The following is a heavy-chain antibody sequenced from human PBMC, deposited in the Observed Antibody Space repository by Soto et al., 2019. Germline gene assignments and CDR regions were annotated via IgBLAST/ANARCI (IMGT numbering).Heavy chain of an antibody. J-gene: IGHJ6*02. D-gene: IGHD3-10*01. CDR2: ISPNSGAT. Sequence: ASVKVSCKASGYMFTGYNMHWVRQAPGQGLEWMGWISPNSGATNYAQKFQGRVTMTRDMPSSTAYMELSRLRSDDTAVYYCAREVTMVRGARVYGMDVWGQGTTVTVSS. CDR3: AREVTMVRGARVYGMDV. V-gene: IGHV1-2*02. CDR1: GYMFTGYN.